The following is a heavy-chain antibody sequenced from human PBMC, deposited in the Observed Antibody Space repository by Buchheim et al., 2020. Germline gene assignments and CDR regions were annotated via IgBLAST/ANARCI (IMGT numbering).Heavy chain of an antibody. CDR1: GGSVSSGSYY. D-gene: IGHD3-3*01. V-gene: IGHV4-61*01. J-gene: IGHJ6*01. Sequence: QVQLQESGPGLVKPSQTLSLTCTVSGGSVSSGSYYWSWIRQPPGKGLEWIGYIYYSGSTYYNPSLKSRVTISVDTSKNQFSLKQSSVTAADTAGYYCAMERATNCDFWSGYPYYGMDVWGPGNT. CDR2: IYYSGST. CDR3: AMERATNCDFWSGYPYYGMDV.